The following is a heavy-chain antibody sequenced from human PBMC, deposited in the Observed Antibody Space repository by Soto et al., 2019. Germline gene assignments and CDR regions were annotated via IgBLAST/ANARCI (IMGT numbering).Heavy chain of an antibody. D-gene: IGHD1-7*01. CDR3: ARNTQRYNWNYTGPT. CDR2: ISSSSSYI. J-gene: IGHJ5*02. CDR1: GFTFGSYS. Sequence: EVQLVESGGGLVKPGGSLRLSCAASGFTFGSYSMNWVRQAPGKGLEWVSSISSSSSYIYYADSVKGRFTISRDNAKNSLYLQMNSLRAEDTAVYYCARNTQRYNWNYTGPTWGQGTLVTVSS. V-gene: IGHV3-21*01.